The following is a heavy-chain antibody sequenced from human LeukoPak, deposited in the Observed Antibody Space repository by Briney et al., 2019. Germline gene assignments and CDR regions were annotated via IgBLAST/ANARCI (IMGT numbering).Heavy chain of an antibody. CDR1: GFTFSSYG. CDR3: ARGTHLYYP. Sequence: GGSLRLSCAASGFTFSSYGMHWVRQAPGKGLEWVAVIWYDGSNKYYADSVKGRFTISRDNSKNTLYLQMNSLRAEDTAVYYGARGTHLYYPWGQGTLVTVSS. D-gene: IGHD3-10*01. CDR2: IWYDGSNK. V-gene: IGHV3-33*01. J-gene: IGHJ5*02.